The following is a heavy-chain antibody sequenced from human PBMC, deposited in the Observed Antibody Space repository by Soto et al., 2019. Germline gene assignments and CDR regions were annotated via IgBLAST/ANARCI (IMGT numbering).Heavy chain of an antibody. J-gene: IGHJ5*02. V-gene: IGHV3-30-3*01. D-gene: IGHD3-22*01. CDR3: ASDQVATRIVVVIGGPADNWFDP. CDR2: ISYDGSNK. CDR1: GFTFSSYA. Sequence: QVQLVESGGGVVQPGRSLRLSCAASGFTFSSYAMHWVRQAPGTGLDWVAVISYDGSNKYYADSVKGRFTISRDNSNNALYLQLDGLRAEDTAVYYCASDQVATRIVVVIGGPADNWFDPWGQGTLVTVSS.